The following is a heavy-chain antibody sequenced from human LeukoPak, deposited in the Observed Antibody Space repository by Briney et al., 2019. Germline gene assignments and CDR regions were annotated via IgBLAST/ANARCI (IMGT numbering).Heavy chain of an antibody. CDR2: INPSGGST. D-gene: IGHD2/OR15-2a*01. CDR1: GYTFTSYY. CDR3: AREEYEF. J-gene: IGHJ4*02. Sequence: ASVKVSCKASGYTFTSYYIHWVRQAPGQGLEWMGLINPSGGSTTYAQKFQGRVTVTRDTSTSAVYMELSSLNSEDTAVYFCAREEYEFWGQGSLVTVSS. V-gene: IGHV1-46*01.